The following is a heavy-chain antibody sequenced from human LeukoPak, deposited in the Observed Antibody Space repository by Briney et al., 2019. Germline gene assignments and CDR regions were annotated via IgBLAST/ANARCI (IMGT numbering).Heavy chain of an antibody. J-gene: IGHJ4*02. D-gene: IGHD2-2*01. Sequence: GGSPRLSCAASGFTFSSYGMHWVRQAPGKGLEWVAVMSYDGSNKYYADSVKGRFTISRDNSKNTLYLQMNSLRAEDTAVYYCAKDLRGCSSTSCYPGYWGQGTLVTVSS. V-gene: IGHV3-30*18. CDR2: MSYDGSNK. CDR1: GFTFSSYG. CDR3: AKDLRGCSSTSCYPGY.